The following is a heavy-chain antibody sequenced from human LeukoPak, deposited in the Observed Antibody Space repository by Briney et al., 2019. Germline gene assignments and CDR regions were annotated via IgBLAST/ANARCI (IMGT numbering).Heavy chain of an antibody. CDR1: GYTFTSYD. CDR3: ARTPSGITMVSD. Sequence: ASVKVSCKASGYTFTSYDFNWVRQATGQGLEWMGWMNPNSGNTGYAQKFQGRVTITRNTSISTAYMELSSLRSEDTAVYYCARTPSGITMVSDWGQGTLVTVSS. CDR2: MNPNSGNT. J-gene: IGHJ4*02. D-gene: IGHD3-10*01. V-gene: IGHV1-8*03.